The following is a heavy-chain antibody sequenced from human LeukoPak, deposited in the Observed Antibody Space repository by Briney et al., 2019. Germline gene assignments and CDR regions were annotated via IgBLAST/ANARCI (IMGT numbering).Heavy chain of an antibody. CDR2: IYYSGST. V-gene: IGHV4-59*01. CDR3: AREGQQLVRGHFDY. J-gene: IGHJ4*02. CDR1: GGSISSYY. Sequence: SETLSLTCTVSGGSISSYYWSWIRQPPGKGLEWIGYIYYSGSTNYNPSLKSRVTISVDTSKNQFSLKLSSVTAADTAVYYCAREGQQLVRGHFDYWGQGTLVTVSS. D-gene: IGHD6-13*01.